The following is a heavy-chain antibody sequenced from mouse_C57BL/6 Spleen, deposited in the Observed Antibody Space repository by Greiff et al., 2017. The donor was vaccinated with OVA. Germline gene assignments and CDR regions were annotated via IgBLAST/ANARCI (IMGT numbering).Heavy chain of an antibody. Sequence: VQLQQPGAELVKPGASVKMSCKASGYTFTSYWITWVKQRPGQGLEWIGDIYPGSGSTNYNEKFKSKATLTVDTSTSTAYLQLSILASEDSADYCCAKEQLRLRYFDYWGQGTTLTVSS. D-gene: IGHD3-2*02. CDR3: AKEQLRLRYFDY. J-gene: IGHJ2*01. CDR1: GYTFTSYW. V-gene: IGHV1-55*01. CDR2: IYPGSGST.